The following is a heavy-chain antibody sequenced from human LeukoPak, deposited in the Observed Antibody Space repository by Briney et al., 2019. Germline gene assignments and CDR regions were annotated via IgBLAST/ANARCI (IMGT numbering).Heavy chain of an antibody. J-gene: IGHJ6*03. CDR2: IGTSSSTI. V-gene: IGHV3-48*01. D-gene: IGHD6-25*01. CDR1: GFTFSTYT. CDR3: ARFAAGGSYYYYMDV. Sequence: GGSLRLSCAASGFTFSTYTMNWVRQPPGKGLEWVSNIGTSSSTIYYADSVKGRFTISRDNAKNSLYLQMNSLRADDTAVYYCARFAAGGSYYYYMDVWGKGTTVTVSS.